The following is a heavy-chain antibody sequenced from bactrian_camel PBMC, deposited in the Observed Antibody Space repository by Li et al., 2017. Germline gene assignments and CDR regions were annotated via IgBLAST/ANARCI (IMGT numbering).Heavy chain of an antibody. D-gene: IGHD7*01. CDR3: AADNVNLQLARHYSY. CDR1: GDIFGSSC. V-gene: IGHV3S53*01. CDR2: IDTAGAP. Sequence: HVQLVESGGGSVQAGGSLRLSCRPSGDIFGSSCLGWFRQAPGKEREGVAAIDTAGAPTYTYAVAGRFTISKDNVKNTLYLQMNDLKSEDTAMYYCAADNVNLQLARHYSYWGQGTQVTVS. J-gene: IGHJ4*01.